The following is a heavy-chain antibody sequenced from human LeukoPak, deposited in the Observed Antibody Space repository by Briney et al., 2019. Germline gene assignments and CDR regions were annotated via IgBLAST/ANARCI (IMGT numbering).Heavy chain of an antibody. V-gene: IGHV3-21*01. CDR3: ARAGGGGLGYFDY. Sequence: GGSLRLSCAASGFTFSSYSMNWVRQAPGKGLEWVSSISSSSSYIYYADSVKGRFTISRDNAKNSLYLQMNSLRAEDTAVYYSARAGGGGLGYFDYWGQGTLVTVSS. CDR1: GFTFSSYS. CDR2: ISSSSSYI. J-gene: IGHJ4*02. D-gene: IGHD2-15*01.